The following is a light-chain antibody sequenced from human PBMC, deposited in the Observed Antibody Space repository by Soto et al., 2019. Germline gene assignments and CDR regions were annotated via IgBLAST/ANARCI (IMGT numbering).Light chain of an antibody. CDR2: QHS. V-gene: IGLV3-1*01. CDR1: KLGNEY. Sequence: SYELTQPPSVSVSPGQTASITCSGDKLGNEYVFWYQQRPGQSPVLVIYQHSMRPSGISARFSGSTSGNTATLTISGTQTADEADYYCQAWDSSIAVFGGETQLTVL. CDR3: QAWDSSIAV. J-gene: IGLJ3*02.